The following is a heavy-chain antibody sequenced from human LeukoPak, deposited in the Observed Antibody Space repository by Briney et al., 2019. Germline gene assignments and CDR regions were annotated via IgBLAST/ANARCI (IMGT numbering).Heavy chain of an antibody. CDR3: ARERFHGSGAPKYDF. V-gene: IGHV3-74*01. CDR2: INSDGSST. J-gene: IGHJ4*02. D-gene: IGHD3-10*01. Sequence: PGGSLRLSCAASGFTFSSYWMHWVRQAPGKGLVWVSRINSDGSSTSYADSVKGRFTISRDNAKNSLYLQGKSLRVDDTAVYYCARERFHGSGAPKYDFWGQGTLVTVSS. CDR1: GFTFSSYW.